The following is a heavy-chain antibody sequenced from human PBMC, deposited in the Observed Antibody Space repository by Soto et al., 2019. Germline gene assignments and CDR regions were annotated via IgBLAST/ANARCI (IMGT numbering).Heavy chain of an antibody. J-gene: IGHJ5*02. CDR3: AKGDSSSPNWFDP. V-gene: IGHV3-23*01. Sequence: PGGPLRLSCAASGFTFSSYAMSWVRQAPGKGLECVSAISGSGGSTYYADSVKGRFTISRDNSKNTLYLQMNSLRAEDTAVYYCAKGDSSSPNWFDPWGQGTLVTVSS. D-gene: IGHD6-13*01. CDR2: ISGSGGST. CDR1: GFTFSSYA.